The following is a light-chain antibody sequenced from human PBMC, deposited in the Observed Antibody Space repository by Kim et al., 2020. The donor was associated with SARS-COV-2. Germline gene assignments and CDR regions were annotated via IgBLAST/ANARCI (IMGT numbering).Light chain of an antibody. J-gene: IGLJ1*01. V-gene: IGLV3-19*01. Sequence: SSELTQDPAVSVALGQTVRITCQGDSLRSYYASWYQQKPGQAPVLVIYGKNNRPSGIPDRFSGSISGNPASLTITGAQAEDEADYYCNSRDNSGNHYVFG. CDR2: GKN. CDR3: NSRDNSGNHYV. CDR1: SLRSYY.